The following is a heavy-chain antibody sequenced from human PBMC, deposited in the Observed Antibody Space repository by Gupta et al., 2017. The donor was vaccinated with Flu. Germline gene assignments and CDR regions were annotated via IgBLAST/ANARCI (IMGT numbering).Heavy chain of an antibody. CDR2: ILAIFGKA. J-gene: IGHJ6*04. CDR3: AKNLFLVRGVIIMSSDGMDV. Sequence: QVQLVQSAAEVHKPVSSVRVSCKASGGTVNTYAIHWVRQAPGQGLEWRGGILAIFGKASYAQKVQGRVRITADKSTGTAYMELSSQRSGDKAVYYCAKNLFLVRGVIIMSSDGMDVWGKGTTVTVSS. CDR1: GGTVNTYA. V-gene: IGHV1-69*06. D-gene: IGHD3-10*01.